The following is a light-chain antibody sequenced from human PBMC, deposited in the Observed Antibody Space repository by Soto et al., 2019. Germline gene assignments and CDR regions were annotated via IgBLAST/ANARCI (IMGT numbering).Light chain of an antibody. V-gene: IGKV3-15*01. CDR3: QQYNNWPPPLT. CDR1: QSVSSN. CDR2: GAS. J-gene: IGKJ4*01. Sequence: EIVMTQSPATLSVSPGERATLSCRASQSVSSNLAWYQQKPGQAPRLLIHGASTRATGIPARFSGSGSGTEFTLTISSLQSEDFAVYYCQQYNNWPPPLTFGGGTKVEI.